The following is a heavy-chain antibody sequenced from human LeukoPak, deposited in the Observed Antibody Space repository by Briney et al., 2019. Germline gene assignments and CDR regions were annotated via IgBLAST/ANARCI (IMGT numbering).Heavy chain of an antibody. D-gene: IGHD6-19*01. CDR1: GGTFSSYA. CDR2: IIPIFGTA. Sequence: ASVKVSCKASGGTFSSYAISWVRQAPGQGLEWVGGIIPIFGTANYAQKFQGRVTITADESTSTAYMELSSLRSEDTAVYYCARERRSSQYSSGWTNFDYWGQGTLVTVSS. CDR3: ARERRSSQYSSGWTNFDY. V-gene: IGHV1-69*01. J-gene: IGHJ4*02.